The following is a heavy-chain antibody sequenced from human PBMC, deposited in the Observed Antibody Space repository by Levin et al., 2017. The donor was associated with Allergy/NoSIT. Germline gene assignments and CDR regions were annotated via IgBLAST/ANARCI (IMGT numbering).Heavy chain of an antibody. V-gene: IGHV3-30-3*01. CDR3: ARDLGRSGYFDY. D-gene: IGHD2-15*01. CDR2: ISYDGSNK. J-gene: IGHJ4*02. CDR1: GFTFSSYA. Sequence: LSLTCAASGFTFSSYAMHWVRQAPGKGLEWVAVISYDGSNKYYADSVKGRFTISRDNSKNTLYLQMNSLRAEDTAVYYCARDLGRSGYFDYWGQGTLVTVSS.